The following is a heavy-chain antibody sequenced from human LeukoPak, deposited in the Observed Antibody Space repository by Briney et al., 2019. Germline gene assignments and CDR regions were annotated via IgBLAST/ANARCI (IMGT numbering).Heavy chain of an antibody. CDR1: GFTFKDYG. J-gene: IGHJ6*02. CDR2: INWNGGGT. V-gene: IGHV3-9*01. Sequence: GGPLRLSCAATGFTFKDYGMHWVRQPPGKGLEWVSSINWNGGGTDYADSVKGRFTISRDNAKNSLYLQLSSLRPDDTALYYCAKHMRATNTYSFFGLDVWGQGTTVTVSS. CDR3: AKHMRATNTYSFFGLDV. D-gene: IGHD1-26*01.